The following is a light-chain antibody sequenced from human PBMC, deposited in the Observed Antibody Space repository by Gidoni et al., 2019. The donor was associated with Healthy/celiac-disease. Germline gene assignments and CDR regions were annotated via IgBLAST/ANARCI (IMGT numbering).Light chain of an antibody. CDR3: QSYDSSLSGYVV. CDR2: GNS. CDR1: SSNIGAGYD. Sequence: QSVLTQPPSVSGATGQRVPISCTGSSSNIGAGYDVHWYQQLPGTAPKLLIYGNSNRPSGVPDRFSGSKSGTSASRAITGLQAEDEADYYCQSYDSSLSGYVVFGGGTKLTVL. J-gene: IGLJ2*01. V-gene: IGLV1-40*01.